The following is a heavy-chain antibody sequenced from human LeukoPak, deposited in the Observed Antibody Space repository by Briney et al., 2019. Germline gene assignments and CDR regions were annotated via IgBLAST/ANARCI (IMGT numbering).Heavy chain of an antibody. J-gene: IGHJ4*02. CDR3: ARRAGAYSHPYDY. V-gene: IGHV3-74*01. D-gene: IGHD4/OR15-4a*01. Sequence: GGSLRLSCAASGFTFSNYWMHWVRQAPGKGLVWVSRINSDGINTSYADSVKGRFTISRDNAKNTLNLQMNSLRAKDTAVYYCARRAGAYSHPYDYWGQGTLVTVSS. CDR1: GFTFSNYW. CDR2: INSDGINT.